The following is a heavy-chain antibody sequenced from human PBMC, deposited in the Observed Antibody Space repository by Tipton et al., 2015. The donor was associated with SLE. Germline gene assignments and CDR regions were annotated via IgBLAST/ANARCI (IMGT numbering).Heavy chain of an antibody. CDR2: IKSKTDGGTT. CDR1: GFTFSNAW. Sequence: SLRLSCAASGFTFSNAWMSWVRQAPGKGLEWAGRIKSKTDGGTTDYAAPVKGRFTISRDDSKNTLYLQMNSLKTEDTAVYYCTAGYYDSSGLALMFDPWGQGTLVPVSS. J-gene: IGHJ5*02. D-gene: IGHD3-22*01. CDR3: TAGYYDSSGLALMFDP. V-gene: IGHV3-15*01.